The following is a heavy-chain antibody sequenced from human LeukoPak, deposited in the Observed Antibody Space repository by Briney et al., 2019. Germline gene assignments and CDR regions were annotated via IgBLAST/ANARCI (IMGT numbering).Heavy chain of an antibody. CDR2: IYYSGST. CDR1: GYSISSGYY. CDR3: ARGRRPAGFSARYYFDF. J-gene: IGHJ4*02. V-gene: IGHV4-61*01. Sequence: SETLSLTCTVSGYSISSGYYWSWIRQPPGKELEWIGNIYYSGSTDYNPSLKSRVTISLDMSQTQFSLKLTSVTAADTAVYYCARGRRPAGFSARYYFDFWDQGTLVPVSS.